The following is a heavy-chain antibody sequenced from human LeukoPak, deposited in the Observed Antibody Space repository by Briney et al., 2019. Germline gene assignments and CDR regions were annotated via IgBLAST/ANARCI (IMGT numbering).Heavy chain of an antibody. V-gene: IGHV3-74*01. D-gene: IGHD2-21*02. J-gene: IGHJ4*02. CDR2: INSHGSSI. CDR3: AVVVVTAIHAY. CDR1: GFTFSSYW. Sequence: GGSLRLSCAASGFTFSSYWMHWVRQAPGKGLVWVSRINSHGSSISYADSVKGRFTISRDNAKNTLYLQMNSLRAEDTAVYYCAVVVVTAIHAYWGQGTLVTVSS.